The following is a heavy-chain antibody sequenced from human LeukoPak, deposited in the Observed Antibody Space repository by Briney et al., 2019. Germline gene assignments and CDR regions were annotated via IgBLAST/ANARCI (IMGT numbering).Heavy chain of an antibody. D-gene: IGHD1-1*01. Sequence: SQTHSLTCAISGDSVSSDSAAWNWIRQSPSRGLEWLGRTYYRSKWYNDYSAFVKSRIIINPDTSKNQFSLQLNSVTPEDTAVYYCARAVAGTEGWFNSWGQGTLVTVSS. CDR2: TYYRSKWYN. CDR3: ARAVAGTEGWFNS. J-gene: IGHJ5*01. CDR1: GDSVSSDSAA. V-gene: IGHV6-1*01.